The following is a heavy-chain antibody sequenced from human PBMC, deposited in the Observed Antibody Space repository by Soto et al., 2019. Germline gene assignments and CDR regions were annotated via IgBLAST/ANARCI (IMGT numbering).Heavy chain of an antibody. D-gene: IGHD5-12*01. V-gene: IGHV1-69*12. J-gene: IGHJ6*02. CDR1: GGTFSSSA. CDR3: ERDKDRLQLGGNYYYILDV. Sequence: QVQLEQSGAEVQKPGSSVKVSCKASGGTFSSSAFSWVRQAPGQGLEWMGGIMPVFPTPDYAQKFQDRVTITADASTSTTNMELSGLRSEDTAIYYCERDKDRLQLGGNYYYILDVWGQGTTVIVSS. CDR2: IMPVFPTP.